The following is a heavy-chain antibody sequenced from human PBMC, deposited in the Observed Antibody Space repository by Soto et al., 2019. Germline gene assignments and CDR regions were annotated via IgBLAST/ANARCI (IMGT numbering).Heavy chain of an antibody. Sequence: QVQLQESGPGLVKPSQTLSLTCTVSGGSISSGGYYWSWIRQHPGKGLEWIGYIYYSGSTYSNPSLKSRVTISVDTSKNQFSLKLSSVTAADTAVYYCARECRCSGGSCHYFDYWGQGTLVTVSS. V-gene: IGHV4-31*03. CDR3: ARECRCSGGSCHYFDY. D-gene: IGHD2-15*01. CDR1: GGSISSGGYY. CDR2: IYYSGST. J-gene: IGHJ4*02.